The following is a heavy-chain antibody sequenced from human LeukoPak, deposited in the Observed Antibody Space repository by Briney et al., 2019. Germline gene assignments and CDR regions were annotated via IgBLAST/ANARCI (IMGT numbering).Heavy chain of an antibody. V-gene: IGHV4-59*08. D-gene: IGHD3-3*01. J-gene: IGHJ6*02. CDR1: GGSFSGYY. CDR2: IYYSGST. Sequence: SETLSLTCAVYGGSFSGYYWSWIRQPPGKGLEWIGYIYYSGSTNYNPSLKSRVTISVDTSKNQFSLKLSSVTAADTAVYYCARLGGLEWSLYYYYGMDVWGQGTTVTVSS. CDR3: ARLGGLEWSLYYYYGMDV.